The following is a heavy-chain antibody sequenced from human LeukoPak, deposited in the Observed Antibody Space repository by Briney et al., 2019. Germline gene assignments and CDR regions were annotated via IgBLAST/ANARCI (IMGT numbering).Heavy chain of an antibody. CDR3: AKDRSTYYDFWSGLNDY. CDR2: ISGSGGST. Sequence: GGSLSLSCAASGFTFSDYYMSWIRQAPGKGLEWVSAISGSGGSTYYADSVKGRFTISRDNSKNTLYLQMNSLRAEDTAVYYYAKDRSTYYDFWSGLNDYWGQGTLVTVSS. V-gene: IGHV3-23*01. D-gene: IGHD3-3*01. CDR1: GFTFSDYY. J-gene: IGHJ4*02.